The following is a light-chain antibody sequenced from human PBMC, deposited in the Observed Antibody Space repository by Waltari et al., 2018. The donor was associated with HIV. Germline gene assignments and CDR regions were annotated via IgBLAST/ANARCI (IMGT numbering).Light chain of an antibody. CDR2: ATS. V-gene: IGKV1-39*01. CDR3: LQTYSTPLT. CDR1: QIINNY. J-gene: IGKJ3*01. Sequence: DIQMTQSPSSLSASVGDRVTITCRASQIINNYLNWYQQKPGKAPKVLIYATSTLQSGVPARFGGTGFGTDFTLIISSLQPEDFGTYYCLQTYSTPLTFGPGTKVDIQ.